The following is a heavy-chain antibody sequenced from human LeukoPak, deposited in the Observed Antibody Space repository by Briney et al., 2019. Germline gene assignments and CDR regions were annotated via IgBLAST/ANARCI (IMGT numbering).Heavy chain of an antibody. CDR2: IIPILGIA. V-gene: IGHV1-69*04. Sequence: GASVKVSCKASGGTFSSYAISWVRQAPGQGLEWMGRIIPILGIANYAQKFQGRVTITADKSTSTAYMELSSLRSEDTAVYYCATAALDYDSDWFDPWGQGTLVTVSS. CDR3: ATAALDYDSDWFDP. CDR1: GGTFSSYA. J-gene: IGHJ5*02. D-gene: IGHD3-22*01.